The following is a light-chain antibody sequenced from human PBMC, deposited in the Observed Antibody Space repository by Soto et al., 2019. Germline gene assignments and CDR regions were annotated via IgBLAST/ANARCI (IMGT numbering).Light chain of an antibody. V-gene: IGKV1-5*03. J-gene: IGKJ2*01. CDR2: KAS. CDR3: QQYLTYPVT. Sequence: DTQMTQTPSTLSASLGDRVTITCRASQSISCWLACFQQKPGKAPNLLIYKASDLESGVPSRFSGSGSGTEVTLTISSLQPDDFSTYYCQQYLTYPVTFGQGTKLEIK. CDR1: QSISCW.